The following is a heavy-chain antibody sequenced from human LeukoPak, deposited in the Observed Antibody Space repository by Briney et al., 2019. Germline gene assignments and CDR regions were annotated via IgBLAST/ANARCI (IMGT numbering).Heavy chain of an antibody. CDR3: AKDGENFDFWSGYQGDYFDY. J-gene: IGHJ4*02. Sequence: GGSLRLSCTTSGFTFSSFAMSWVRQAPGKGLEWVSGISGSGGSTYYADSVKGRFTISRDNTKNMLYLQMDNLRDEATAVYYCAKDGENFDFWSGYQGDYFDYWGQGTLVTVSS. CDR1: GFTFSSFA. V-gene: IGHV3-23*01. CDR2: ISGSGGST. D-gene: IGHD3-3*01.